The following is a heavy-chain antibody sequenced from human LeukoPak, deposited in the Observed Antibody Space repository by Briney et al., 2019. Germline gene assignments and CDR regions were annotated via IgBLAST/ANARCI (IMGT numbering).Heavy chain of an antibody. CDR1: GGTFSSYA. V-gene: IGHV1-69*01. Sequence: SVKVSCKASGGTFSSYAISWVRQAPGQGLEWMGGIIPIFGTANYAQKFQGRVTITADESTSTAYMELSSLRFEDTAVYYCARGDPIVVVPAAIRTYYYYYGMDVWGQGTTVTVSS. D-gene: IGHD2-2*01. CDR2: IIPIFGTA. CDR3: ARGDPIVVVPAAIRTYYYYYGMDV. J-gene: IGHJ6*02.